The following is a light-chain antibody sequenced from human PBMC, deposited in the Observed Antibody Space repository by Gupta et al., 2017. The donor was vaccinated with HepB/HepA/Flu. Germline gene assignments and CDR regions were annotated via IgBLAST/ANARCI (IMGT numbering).Light chain of an antibody. CDR2: WAS. CDR3: HQDVSTWCS. Sequence: DIVMTQSPDSLAVSLGERATINCKASQSGFYTSNNKSYLAWYQQKPGQPPKLLIYWASTRESGVPDRFSGSGSGTDFTLTIISLQAEDVAVYYCHQDVSTWCSFGQGTKMEIK. V-gene: IGKV4-1*01. J-gene: IGKJ2*04. CDR1: QSGFYTSNNKSY.